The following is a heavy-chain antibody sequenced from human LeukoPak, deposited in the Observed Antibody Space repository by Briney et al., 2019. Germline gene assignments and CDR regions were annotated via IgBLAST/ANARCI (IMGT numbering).Heavy chain of an antibody. V-gene: IGHV7-4-1*02. CDR1: EGTFSSYA. Sequence: ASVKVSCKASEGTFSSYAISWLRQAPGQGLEWMGWINTNSGNPAYAQGFTGRFVFSLDTSVSTAYLQISSLRAEDTAMYYCARSFVVVPGAIDWFDPWGQGTLVTVSS. CDR3: ARSFVVVPGAIDWFDP. D-gene: IGHD2-2*02. J-gene: IGHJ5*02. CDR2: INTNSGNP.